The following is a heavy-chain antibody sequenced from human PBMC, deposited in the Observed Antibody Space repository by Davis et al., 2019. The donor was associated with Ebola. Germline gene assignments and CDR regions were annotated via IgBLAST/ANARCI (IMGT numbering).Heavy chain of an antibody. D-gene: IGHD3-22*01. Sequence: GSLRLSCAASGFTFSSYAMSWVRQAPGKGLEWVSAISGSGGSTYYADSVKGRFTISRDNSKNTLYLQMNSLRAEDTAVYYCAKDPSPITMIVVAPGYYFDYWGQGTLVTVSS. CDR3: AKDPSPITMIVVAPGYYFDY. J-gene: IGHJ4*02. CDR1: GFTFSSYA. CDR2: ISGSGGST. V-gene: IGHV3-23*01.